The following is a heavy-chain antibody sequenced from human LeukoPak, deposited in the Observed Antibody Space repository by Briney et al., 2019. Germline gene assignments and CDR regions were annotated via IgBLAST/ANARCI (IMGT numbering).Heavy chain of an antibody. J-gene: IGHJ5*02. CDR3: ARASYCSSTSCYFTKYNWFDP. Sequence: ASVKVSCKASGYTFTSYGISWVRQAPGQGLEWMGWICAYNGNTNYAQKLQGRVTMTTDTSTSTAYMELRSLRSDDTAVYYCARASYCSSTSCYFTKYNWFDPWGQGTLVTVSS. CDR2: ICAYNGNT. CDR1: GYTFTSYG. V-gene: IGHV1-18*01. D-gene: IGHD2-2*01.